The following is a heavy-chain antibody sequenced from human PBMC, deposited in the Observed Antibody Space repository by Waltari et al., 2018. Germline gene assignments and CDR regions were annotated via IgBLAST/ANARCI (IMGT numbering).Heavy chain of an antibody. CDR3: AREWKRGEVVMPLGN. CDR2: INPNNGDS. V-gene: IGHV1-2*02. D-gene: IGHD3-22*01. CDR1: GYTFSDYY. Sequence: QVQVVQSGTEVKKPGASVKVSCKTSGYTFSDYYIHWVRQAPGQGLEWRGGINPNNGDSNSAQRFQGRVSMTTDIFISTAYMELSRLTSDDTAVYYCAREWKRGEVVMPLGNWGQGTLVAVSS. J-gene: IGHJ4*02.